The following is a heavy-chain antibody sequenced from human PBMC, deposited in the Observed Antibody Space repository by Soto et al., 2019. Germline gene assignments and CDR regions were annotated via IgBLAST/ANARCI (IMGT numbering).Heavy chain of an antibody. CDR2: VNPNSGNT. J-gene: IGHJ4*02. Sequence: QVQLVQSGAEVRQPGASVKVSCKTSGYTFTSYDINWMRQATGQGLEWMGWVNPNSGNTRIVQNFQGRVTMTRDTSLGTVYMELSSLTSDDTAVYYCARGADRGVDYSGQGTLVTVSS. CDR1: GYTFTSYD. CDR3: ARGADRGVDY. D-gene: IGHD3-10*01. V-gene: IGHV1-8*01.